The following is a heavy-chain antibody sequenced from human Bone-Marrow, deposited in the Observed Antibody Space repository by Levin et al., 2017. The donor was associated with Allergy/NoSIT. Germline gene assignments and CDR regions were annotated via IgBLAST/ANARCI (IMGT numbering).Heavy chain of an antibody. CDR1: GFTFSSFS. V-gene: IGHV3-30*03. CDR3: ARALAVVVAGTTAPLLY. J-gene: IGHJ4*02. CDR2: ISHDGIYK. D-gene: IGHD2-15*01. Sequence: GGSLRLSCVASGFTFSSFSMNWVRQVPGKGLEWVAVISHDGIYKSYVDSVKGRFTISRDNSKNTFYLQMNRLGPEDTAVYYCARALAVVVAGTTAPLLYWGQGTLVSVSS.